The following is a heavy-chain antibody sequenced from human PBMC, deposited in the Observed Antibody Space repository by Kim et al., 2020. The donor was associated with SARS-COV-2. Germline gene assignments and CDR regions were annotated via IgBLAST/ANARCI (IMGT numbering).Heavy chain of an antibody. CDR1: GGSFSGYY. V-gene: IGHV4-34*01. CDR3: ARAPCSSTSCYVWASLSSYYYYGMDV. Sequence: SETLSLTCAVYGGSFSGYYWSWIRQPPGKGLEWIGEINHSGSTNYNPSLKSRVTISVDTSKNQFSLKLSSVTAADTAVYYCARAPCSSTSCYVWASLSSYYYYGMDVWGQGTTVTVSS. CDR2: INHSGST. J-gene: IGHJ6*02. D-gene: IGHD2-2*01.